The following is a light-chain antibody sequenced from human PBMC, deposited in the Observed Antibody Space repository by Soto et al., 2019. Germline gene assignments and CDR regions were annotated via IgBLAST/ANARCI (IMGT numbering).Light chain of an antibody. V-gene: IGKV3-20*01. Sequence: EIVLTQSPGTLSLSPGESATLSCRASQSVYSKYLAWYQQKPGQAPRLLIYGASSRASGIPDRFSGSGSATDFTLTISRLEPEDFAVYYCQHHGGSPITFGQGTRLEIK. CDR2: GAS. CDR3: QHHGGSPIT. J-gene: IGKJ5*01. CDR1: QSVYSKY.